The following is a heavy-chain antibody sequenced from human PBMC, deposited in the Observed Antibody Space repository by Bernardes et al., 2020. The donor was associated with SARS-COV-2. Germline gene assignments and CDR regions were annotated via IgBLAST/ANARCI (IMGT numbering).Heavy chain of an antibody. V-gene: IGHV3-21*01. CDR3: AREKYSSGWSGMDV. D-gene: IGHD6-19*01. CDR1: GFTFSSYS. J-gene: IGHJ6*02. CDR2: ISSSSSYI. Sequence: GGSLRLSCAASGFTFSSYSMNWVRQAPGKGLEWVSSISSSSSYIYYADSVKGRFTISRDNAKNSLYLQMNSLRAEDTAVYYCAREKYSSGWSGMDVWGQGTTVTVSS.